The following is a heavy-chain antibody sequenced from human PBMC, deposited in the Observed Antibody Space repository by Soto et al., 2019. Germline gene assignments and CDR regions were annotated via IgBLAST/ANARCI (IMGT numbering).Heavy chain of an antibody. CDR3: ASISLTNFGPSIDYYGMGV. V-gene: IGHV4-30-4*01. Sequence: SETLSLTCTVSGGSISSGEYYWTWIRQPPGKGLEWIGYISYSGSTHYSPSLKSRVSITVETSKNQFSLNLASVSAEDTAVYYCASISLTNFGPSIDYYGMGVWVLGTTVTVSS. J-gene: IGHJ6*02. D-gene: IGHD3-3*01. CDR1: GGSISSGEYY. CDR2: ISYSGST.